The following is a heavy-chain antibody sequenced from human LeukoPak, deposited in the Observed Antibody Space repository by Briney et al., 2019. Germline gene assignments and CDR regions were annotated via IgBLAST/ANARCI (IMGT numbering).Heavy chain of an antibody. CDR3: ARDYSSTWYSGRYFDL. Sequence: PSETLSLTCTVSGYSISSGYYWGWIRQPPGKGLEWIGSIYHSGSTYYNPSLKSRVTISVDTSKKQFSLKLNSVTAADTAVYYCARDYSSTWYSGRYFDLWGRGTLVTVSS. D-gene: IGHD6-13*01. CDR1: GYSISSGYY. J-gene: IGHJ2*01. V-gene: IGHV4-38-2*02. CDR2: IYHSGST.